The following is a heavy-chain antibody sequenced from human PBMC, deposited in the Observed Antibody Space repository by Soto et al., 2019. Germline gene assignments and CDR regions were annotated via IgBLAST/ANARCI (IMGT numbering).Heavy chain of an antibody. J-gene: IGHJ4*02. CDR1: GNTVPNYA. D-gene: IGHD1-26*01. Sequence: QVQLVQSGAELKKPGASVKVSCKASGNTVPNYAIHWVRQAPGQRLEWMGWINGGNGNTYYSEHFQGRVTFTKDTSAGTVYMQLSSLPSADTAVYYCARDDSGFSGSHYIDYFNYWGQGALVTVSS. V-gene: IGHV1-3*01. CDR3: ARDDSGFSGSHYIDYFNY. CDR2: INGGNGNT.